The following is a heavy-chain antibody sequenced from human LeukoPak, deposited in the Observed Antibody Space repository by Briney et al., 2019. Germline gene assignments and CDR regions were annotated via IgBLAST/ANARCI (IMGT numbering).Heavy chain of an antibody. CDR3: ARANALYCSSTSCLFDY. CDR2: SNPNSGGT. CDR1: GYTFTGYY. D-gene: IGHD2-2*01. V-gene: IGHV1-2*02. J-gene: IGHJ4*02. Sequence: ASVKVSCKASGYTFTGYYMHWVRQAPGQGLEWMAWSNPNSGGTYYAQNFHDRITMTRDTSISTAYMELSRLRSDDTAIYYCARANALYCSSTSCLFDYWGQGTLVTVSS.